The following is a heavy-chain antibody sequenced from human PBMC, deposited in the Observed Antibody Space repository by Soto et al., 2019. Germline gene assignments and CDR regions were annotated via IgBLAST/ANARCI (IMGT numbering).Heavy chain of an antibody. CDR1: GFTFSDHY. CDR2: IRNIANSYTT. J-gene: IGHJ5*02. CDR3: ARRITGTPPADGGS. V-gene: IGHV3-72*01. Sequence: ESGGALVQPGGSLRLSCAVSGFTFSDHYMDWVRQAPGTGLEWVGRIRNIANSYTTDYAASVKGRFTISRDDSKNSLYLQMNSLKTEDTAMYYCARRITGTPPADGGSWGQGTLVTVSS. D-gene: IGHD1-7*01.